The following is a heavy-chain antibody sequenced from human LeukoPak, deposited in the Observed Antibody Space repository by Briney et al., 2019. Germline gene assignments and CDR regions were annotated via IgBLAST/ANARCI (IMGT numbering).Heavy chain of an antibody. CDR3: ATRSGWSVTGDAFDI. V-gene: IGHV1-24*01. CDR2: FDPEDGET. J-gene: IGHJ3*02. Sequence: SVKFSCKVSGYTLTEFSMHWLPQAPGKALEWLGGFDPEDGETIYAQKFQGRVTMTEDTSTDTAYMELSSLRSEDTAVYYCATRSGWSVTGDAFDIWGQGTMVTVSS. D-gene: IGHD6-19*01. CDR1: GYTLTEFS.